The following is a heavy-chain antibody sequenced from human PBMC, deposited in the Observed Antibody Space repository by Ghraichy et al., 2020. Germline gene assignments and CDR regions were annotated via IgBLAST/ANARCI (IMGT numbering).Heavy chain of an antibody. Sequence: GESLNISCAASGFKFNEYSMSWVRQAPGKGLEWVSSVSSWSTYRYYAESLKGRFTISRDNAKNSLFLQMNNLGVEDTAVYYCARGAFGPSCSASVCQRFPLDSWGQGTLVTVSS. CDR3: ARGAFGPSCSASVCQRFPLDS. CDR2: VSSWSTYR. CDR1: GFKFNEYS. D-gene: IGHD3-10*01. V-gene: IGHV3-11*06. J-gene: IGHJ4*02.